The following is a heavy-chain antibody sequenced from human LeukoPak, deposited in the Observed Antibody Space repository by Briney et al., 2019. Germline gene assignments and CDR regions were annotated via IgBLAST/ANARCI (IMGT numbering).Heavy chain of an antibody. CDR2: ISSSSSYT. CDR3: ARDREGYGMDV. V-gene: IGHV3-11*05. D-gene: IGHD5-24*01. CDR1: GFTSSDYY. J-gene: IGHJ6*02. Sequence: GGSLRLSCAASGFTSSDYYMSWIRRAPGKGLEWVSYISSSSSYTNYADSVKGRFTISRDNAKNSLYLQMNSLRAEDTAVYYCARDREGYGMDVWGQGTTVTVSS.